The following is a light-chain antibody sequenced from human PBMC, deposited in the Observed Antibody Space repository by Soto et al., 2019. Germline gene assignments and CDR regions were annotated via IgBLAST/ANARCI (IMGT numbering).Light chain of an antibody. V-gene: IGKV1-39*01. Sequence: DIQMTQSPSSLSASVGDRVTITCRASQSISSYLNWYHQKPGKAPKLLIYAASSLRSGVPSRFSGSGSGTDFTLTISSLQPEDFATYYCQQSYSTRRTFGQGTKVEIK. CDR3: QQSYSTRRT. J-gene: IGKJ1*01. CDR1: QSISSY. CDR2: AAS.